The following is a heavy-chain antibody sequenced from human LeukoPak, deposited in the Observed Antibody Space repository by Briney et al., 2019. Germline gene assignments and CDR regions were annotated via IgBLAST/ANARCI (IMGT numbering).Heavy chain of an antibody. Sequence: GGSLRLSCAASGFTFSSYSLNWVRQAPGKGLEWVSSVSNSGDYIHYADSVKGRFTISRDNSKNSLYLQMNSLRAEDTAVYYCARALIGYYFDYWGQGTLVTVSS. J-gene: IGHJ4*02. V-gene: IGHV3-21*06. CDR1: GFTFSSYS. D-gene: IGHD2-8*01. CDR2: VSNSGDYI. CDR3: ARALIGYYFDY.